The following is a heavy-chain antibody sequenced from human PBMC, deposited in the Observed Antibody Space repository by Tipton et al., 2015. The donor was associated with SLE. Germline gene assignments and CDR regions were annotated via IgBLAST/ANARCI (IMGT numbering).Heavy chain of an antibody. CDR2: IFHDGSDGSP. V-gene: IGHV4-59*01. CDR3: ARCRDGYNYDFAY. CDR1: GGPISHYY. Sequence: TLSLTCSVSGGPISHYYWNWIRQSPGKGLEWIAYIFHDGSDGSPNYNPSLKSRVTISVDMSKNQFSLELDSVTAADTAVYYCARCRDGYNYDFAYWGHGTLVTVSS. J-gene: IGHJ4*01. D-gene: IGHD5-24*01.